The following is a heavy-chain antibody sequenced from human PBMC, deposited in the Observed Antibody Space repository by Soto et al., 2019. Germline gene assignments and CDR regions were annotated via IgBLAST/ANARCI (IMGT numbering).Heavy chain of an antibody. Sequence: SETLSLTCAVYGGSFSGYYWSWIRQPPGKGLEWIGEINHSGSTNYNPSLKSRVTISVDTSKNQFSLKLSSVTAADTAVYYCASGERFLEWLLPHYFDYWGQGTLVTVSS. CDR3: ASGERFLEWLLPHYFDY. CDR1: GGSFSGYY. CDR2: INHSGST. J-gene: IGHJ4*02. V-gene: IGHV4-34*01. D-gene: IGHD3-3*01.